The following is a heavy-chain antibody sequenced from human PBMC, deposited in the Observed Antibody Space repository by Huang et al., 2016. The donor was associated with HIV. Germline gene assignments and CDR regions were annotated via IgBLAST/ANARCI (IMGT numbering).Heavy chain of an antibody. CDR3: ARGSLEYSVSSSLDY. D-gene: IGHD4-4*01. J-gene: IGHJ4*02. Sequence: QVQLLQSGAEVKKPGSSVKVSCKASGVPFRSYSIAWVRQAPGQGLEWMASLMPVFDSPNYAQKLQGRVRVTADESTSTVYMGLRDLRPDDTAVYFCARGSLEYSVSSSLDYWGQGTHVTVSS. CDR1: GVPFRSYS. V-gene: IGHV1-69*13. CDR2: LMPVFDSP.